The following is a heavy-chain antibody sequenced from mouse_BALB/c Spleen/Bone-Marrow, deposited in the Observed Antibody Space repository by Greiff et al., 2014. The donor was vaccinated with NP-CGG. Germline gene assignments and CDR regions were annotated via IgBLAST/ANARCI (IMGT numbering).Heavy chain of an antibody. CDR1: GFNNKDTY. J-gene: IGHJ1*01. CDR3: ATYRYGWYFDV. V-gene: IGHV14-3*02. Sequence: VQLQQSGAELVKPGASVKLSCTASGFNNKDTYMHLVKQRPEQGLEWIGRIDPANGNTKYDPKFQGKATITADTSSNTAYLQLSSLTSEDTAVYYCATYRYGWYFDVWGAGTTVTVSS. D-gene: IGHD2-14*01. CDR2: IDPANGNT.